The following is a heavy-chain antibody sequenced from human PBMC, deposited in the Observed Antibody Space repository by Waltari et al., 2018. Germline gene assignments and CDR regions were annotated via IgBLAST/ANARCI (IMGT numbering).Heavy chain of an antibody. D-gene: IGHD3-3*01. J-gene: IGHJ4*02. Sequence: QVQLQESGPGLVKPSETLSLTCAVSGYSISSGYYWGWIRQPPGKGLEWIGSSYHSGSTYYNPSLKSRVTISVDTSKNQFSLKLSSVTAADTAVYYCARGASRILEWLPFDYWGQGTLVTVSS. CDR3: ARGASRILEWLPFDY. CDR2: SYHSGST. V-gene: IGHV4-38-2*01. CDR1: GYSISSGYY.